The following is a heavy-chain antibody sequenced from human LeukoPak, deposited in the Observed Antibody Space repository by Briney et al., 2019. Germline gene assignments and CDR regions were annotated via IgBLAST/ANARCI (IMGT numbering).Heavy chain of an antibody. CDR3: AKAPSYDFWSYCYYMDV. CDR2: ISGSGGST. CDR1: GFTFSSYA. D-gene: IGHD3-3*01. Sequence: GGSLRLSCAASGFTFSSYAMSWVRQAPGKGLEWVSAISGSGGSTYYADSVKGRFTISRDNSKNTLYLQMNSLRAEDTAVYYCAKAPSYDFWSYCYYMDVWGKGTTVTVSS. V-gene: IGHV3-23*01. J-gene: IGHJ6*03.